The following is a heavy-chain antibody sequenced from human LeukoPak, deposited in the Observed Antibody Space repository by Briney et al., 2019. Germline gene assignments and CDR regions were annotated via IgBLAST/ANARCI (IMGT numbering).Heavy chain of an antibody. J-gene: IGHJ4*02. Sequence: GGSLRLSCAASGFTFDTYAMSWVRQAPGKGLAWVSTISGSGGSVYYADSVKGRFTISRDNAKNSLYLQMNSLRAEDTAVYYCARGAGGAFDYWGQGTLVTVSS. D-gene: IGHD3-10*01. CDR2: ISGSGGSV. CDR3: ARGAGGAFDY. V-gene: IGHV3-23*01. CDR1: GFTFDTYA.